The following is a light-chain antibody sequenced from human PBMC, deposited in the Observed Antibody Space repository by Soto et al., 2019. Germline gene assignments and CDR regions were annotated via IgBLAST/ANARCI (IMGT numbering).Light chain of an antibody. CDR2: GAS. CDR1: QSVSSN. CDR3: QQYDSWLVWT. J-gene: IGKJ1*01. V-gene: IGKV3-15*01. Sequence: IVLTQSPATLSVSPGDTATLSCRANQSVSSNLAWYQQKPGQAPRLLIYGASTRATAIPARFSGSGSGTEFTLNITSLQSEGIAVYYCQQYDSWLVWTFGQGTKVEIK.